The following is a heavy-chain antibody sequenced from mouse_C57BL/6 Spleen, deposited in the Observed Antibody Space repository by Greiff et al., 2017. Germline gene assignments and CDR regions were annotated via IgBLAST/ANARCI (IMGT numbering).Heavy chain of an antibody. V-gene: IGHV1-66*01. D-gene: IGHD2-1*01. CDR1: GYSFTSYY. CDR3: ARGIYYGNYRYFDV. CDR2: IYPGSGNT. Sequence: QVQLQQSGPELVKPGASVKISCKASGYSFTSYYIHWVKQRPGQGLEWIGWIYPGSGNTKYNEKFKGKATLTADTSSSTAYMQLSSLTSEDSAVYYCARGIYYGNYRYFDVWGTGTTVTVSA. J-gene: IGHJ1*03.